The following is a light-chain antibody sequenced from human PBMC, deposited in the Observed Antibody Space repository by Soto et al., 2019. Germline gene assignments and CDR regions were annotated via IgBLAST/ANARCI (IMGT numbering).Light chain of an antibody. J-gene: IGKJ5*01. V-gene: IGKV3-15*01. Sequence: EIVMTQSPATLSVSPGDRVSLSCRASQSVNSKLAWYQQKPGQAPRLLIYGASTRATGIPARFSGSGSGTEFTLTISSLQSEDFAVYFCQQYNNWPPITFGQGTRLEIK. CDR2: GAS. CDR1: QSVNSK. CDR3: QQYNNWPPIT.